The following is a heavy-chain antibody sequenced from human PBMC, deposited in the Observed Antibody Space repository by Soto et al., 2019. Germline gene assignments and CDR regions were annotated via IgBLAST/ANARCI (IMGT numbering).Heavy chain of an antibody. J-gene: IGHJ4*02. CDR1: GFTFSNFG. V-gene: IGHV3-33*01. Sequence: QVQVVESGGGVVQPGRSLKLSCAASGFTFSNFGMHWVRQAPGKGLEWVAVIWHDGKENYYADSAKGRSTISRDNSKNTLYLQMNSLRAEDTAVYYCVRDPGQVEAMDYWGQGTLVTVSS. CDR3: VRDPGQVEAMDY. CDR2: IWHDGKEN.